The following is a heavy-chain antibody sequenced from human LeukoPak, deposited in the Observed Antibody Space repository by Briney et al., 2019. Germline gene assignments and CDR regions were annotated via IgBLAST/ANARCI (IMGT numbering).Heavy chain of an antibody. J-gene: IGHJ4*02. CDR2: IIHSGST. CDR3: ASPGYSSSGGSFDY. V-gene: IGHV4-34*12. CDR1: GGSFSAYY. D-gene: IGHD6-13*01. Sequence: SETLSLTCAAYGGSFSAYYWTWIRQPPGRGLEWIGEIIHSGSTNYNPSLKSRLTMSVDTSKNQFSLKLSSVTAADTAVYYCASPGYSSSGGSFDYWGQGTLVTVSS.